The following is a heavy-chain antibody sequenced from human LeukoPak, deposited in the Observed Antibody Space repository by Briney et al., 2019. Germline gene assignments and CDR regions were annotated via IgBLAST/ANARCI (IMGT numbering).Heavy chain of an antibody. D-gene: IGHD4-11*01. CDR1: GXSISTSSNY. CDR2: IYHSGST. Sequence: SETLSLTCTVSGXSISTSSNYWAWFRQPPGKGLEWIGNIYHSGSTYCNPSLKSRVTISVDTSKNQFSLKLSSVTAADTAVYYCARFRTLTTHFDYWGQGTLVTVSS. CDR3: ARFRTLTTHFDY. V-gene: IGHV4-39*01. J-gene: IGHJ4*02.